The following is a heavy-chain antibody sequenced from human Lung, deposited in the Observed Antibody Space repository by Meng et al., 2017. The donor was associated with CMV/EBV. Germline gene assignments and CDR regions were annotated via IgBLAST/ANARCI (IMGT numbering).Heavy chain of an antibody. V-gene: IGHV1-3*01. CDR1: GYSFTTYA. CDR3: ARTGCSSSSCYDY. CDR2: INAGNGNT. D-gene: IGHD2-2*01. J-gene: IGHJ4*02. Sequence: QVQLVRSGAEVKKPGASVKVSCKASGYSFTTYAMHWVGQAPGQRLEWMGWINAGNGNTKYSEKFQSRVTITRDTAASTAYMELSSLRSEDTAVYYCARTGCSSSSCYDYWGQGTLVTVSS.